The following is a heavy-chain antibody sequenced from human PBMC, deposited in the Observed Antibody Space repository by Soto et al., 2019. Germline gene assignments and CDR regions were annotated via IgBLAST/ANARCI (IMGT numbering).Heavy chain of an antibody. V-gene: IGHV4-30-4*01. J-gene: IGHJ5*02. Sequence: QVQLQESGPGLVKPSQTLSLTCTVSGGSISSGDYYWSWIRQPPGKGLEWIVYIYYSGSTYYNPSLKSRVTISVDTSKNQFSLKLTSVTAADTAVYYCARERPDGTRLDPWGQGTLVTVSS. D-gene: IGHD2-2*01. CDR2: IYYSGST. CDR3: ARERPDGTRLDP. CDR1: GGSISSGDYY.